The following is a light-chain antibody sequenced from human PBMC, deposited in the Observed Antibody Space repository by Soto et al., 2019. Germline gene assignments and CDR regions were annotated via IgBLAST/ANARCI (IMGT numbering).Light chain of an antibody. CDR2: DNT. Sequence: QSVLTQPPSVSGAPGQRVTISCAGSSSNIGAGYDVHWYQQLPGTAPKLLIYDNTNRPSGLTDRFSGSKSGTSASLAITGLQAEDEADYYCQSYDSSLNGVIFGGGTKLTVL. J-gene: IGLJ2*01. CDR1: SSNIGAGYD. V-gene: IGLV1-40*01. CDR3: QSYDSSLNGVI.